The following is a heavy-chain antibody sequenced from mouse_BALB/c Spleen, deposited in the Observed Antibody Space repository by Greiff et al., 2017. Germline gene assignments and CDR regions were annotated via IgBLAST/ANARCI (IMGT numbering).Heavy chain of an antibody. CDR1: GFTFTDYY. CDR2: IRNKANGYTT. D-gene: IGHD2-2*01. CDR3: ARFYGYDEGYALDY. V-gene: IGHV7-3*02. Sequence: EVQRVESGGGLVQPGGSLRLSCATSGFTFTDYYMSWVRQPPGKALEWLGFIRNKANGYTTEYSASVKGRFTISRDNSQSILYLQMNTLRAEDSATYYCARFYGYDEGYALDYWGQGTSVTVSS. J-gene: IGHJ4*01.